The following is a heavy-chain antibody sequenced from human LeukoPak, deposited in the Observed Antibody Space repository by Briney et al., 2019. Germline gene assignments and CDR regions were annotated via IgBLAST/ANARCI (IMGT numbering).Heavy chain of an antibody. V-gene: IGHV3-49*04. CDR2: IRSKAYGGTT. CDR1: GFTFSSYE. CDR3: TRTPDPLRYFDWLLPYYFDY. J-gene: IGHJ4*02. D-gene: IGHD3-9*01. Sequence: HAGGSLRLSCAASGFTFSSYEMNWVRQAPGKGLEWVGFIRSKAYGGTTEYAASVKGRFTISRDDSKSIAYLQMNSLKTEDTAVYYCTRTPDPLRYFDWLLPYYFDYWGQGTLVTVSS.